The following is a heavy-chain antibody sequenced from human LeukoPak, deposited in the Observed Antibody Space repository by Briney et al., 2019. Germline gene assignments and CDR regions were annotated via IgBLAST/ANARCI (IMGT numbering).Heavy chain of an antibody. CDR2: ISSSSSYI. J-gene: IGHJ4*02. Sequence: PGGSLRLSCAASGFTFSSYSMNWVRQAPGEGLEWVSSISSSSSYIYYADSVKGRFTISRDNAKNSLYLQMNSLRAEDTAVYYCARDPGGGNYFDYWGQGTLVTVSS. V-gene: IGHV3-21*01. CDR1: GFTFSSYS. CDR3: ARDPGGGNYFDY. D-gene: IGHD3-16*01.